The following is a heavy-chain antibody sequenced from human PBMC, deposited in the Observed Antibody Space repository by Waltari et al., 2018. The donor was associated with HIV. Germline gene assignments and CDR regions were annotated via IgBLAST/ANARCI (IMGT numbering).Heavy chain of an antibody. Sequence: QVTLRESGPALVKPTQTLTLTCTFSGFSLSTSGVFVSWIRQPPGKALEWLALIDLDDDKYYSTSLKTRLTISKYTSKNQVVLTMTNMDPVDTATYYCACGLYRSGWNYSLHYWGQGTLVTVSS. CDR1: GFSLSTSGVF. CDR2: IDLDDDK. J-gene: IGHJ4*02. CDR3: ACGLYRSGWNYSLHY. V-gene: IGHV2-70*01. D-gene: IGHD6-19*01.